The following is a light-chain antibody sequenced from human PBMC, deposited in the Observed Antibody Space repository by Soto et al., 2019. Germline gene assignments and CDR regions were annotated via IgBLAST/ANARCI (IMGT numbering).Light chain of an antibody. Sequence: PGDRATLSCRASQSVSRSLTWYQQKPGQAPRLLIYDASTRATGIPPRFSGSGSGTDFTLTISSLEPEDFAVYYCQQRSNSFGGGTKVEIK. J-gene: IGKJ4*01. CDR3: QQRSNS. CDR1: QSVSRS. CDR2: DAS. V-gene: IGKV3-11*01.